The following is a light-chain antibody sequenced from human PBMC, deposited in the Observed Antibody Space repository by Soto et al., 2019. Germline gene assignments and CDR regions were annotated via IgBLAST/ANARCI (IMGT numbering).Light chain of an antibody. Sequence: QSALTQPPSASGSHGKSVTISCTGTSSDVGGYNYVSWYQQHPGKAPKLIIYEVSKRPSGVPDRFSGSTSGNTASLTVSGLQAEDEADYYCNSYAGSNNWVFGGGTKLTVL. CDR1: SSDVGGYNY. CDR2: EVS. J-gene: IGLJ3*02. CDR3: NSYAGSNNWV. V-gene: IGLV2-8*01.